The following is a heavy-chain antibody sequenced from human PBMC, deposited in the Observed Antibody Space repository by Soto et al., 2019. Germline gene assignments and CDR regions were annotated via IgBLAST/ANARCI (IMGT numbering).Heavy chain of an antibody. Sequence: QVQLVESGGGVVQPGRSLRLSCAASGFTFSSYGMHWVRQAPGKGLEWVAVISYDGSNKYYADSVKGRFTISRDNSKNTLYLQMNSLRAEDTAVYYCAKGGLSDIVVVPAARGWFDPWGQGTLVTVSS. D-gene: IGHD2-2*01. CDR1: GFTFSSYG. CDR3: AKGGLSDIVVVPAARGWFDP. V-gene: IGHV3-30*18. J-gene: IGHJ5*02. CDR2: ISYDGSNK.